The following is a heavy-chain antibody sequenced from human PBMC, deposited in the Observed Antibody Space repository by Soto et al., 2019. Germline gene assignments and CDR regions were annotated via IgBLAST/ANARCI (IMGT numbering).Heavy chain of an antibody. J-gene: IGHJ4*02. D-gene: IGHD1-26*01. CDR3: AKDWVMVGAPSTGY. CDR2: LSGSGGST. V-gene: IGHV3-23*01. Sequence: EVQLLESGGGLVQPGGSLRLSCAASGFTFSSYAMSWVRQAPGKGLQWVSALSGSGGSTYYADSVKGRFTISRDNSKNTLYLQMNSQRAEDTAVYYCAKDWVMVGAPSTGYWGQGTLVTVSS. CDR1: GFTFSSYA.